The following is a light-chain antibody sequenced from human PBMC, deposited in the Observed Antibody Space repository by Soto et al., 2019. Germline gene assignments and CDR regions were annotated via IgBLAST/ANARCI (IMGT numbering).Light chain of an antibody. CDR1: SSDVGGYNY. V-gene: IGLV2-14*01. CDR2: DVS. Sequence: QPVLTQPASVSGSPGQSITISCTGTSSDVGGYNYVSWYQQHPGKAPKLMIYDVSNRPSGVSNRFSGSKSGNTASLTISGLQAEDEADYYCSSYTSRSTLYVFGTGTKVTVL. CDR3: SSYTSRSTLYV. J-gene: IGLJ1*01.